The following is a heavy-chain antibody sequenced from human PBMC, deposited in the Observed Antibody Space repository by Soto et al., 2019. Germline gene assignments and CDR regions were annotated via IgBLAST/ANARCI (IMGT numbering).Heavy chain of an antibody. CDR2: ISYDGSNK. CDR3: VRASTPVTTVSSYFDY. CDR1: GFTFSSYA. V-gene: IGHV3-30-3*01. Sequence: QVQLVESGGGVVQPGRSLRLSCAASGFTFSSYAMHWVRQAPGKGLEWVAVISYDGSNKYYADSVKGRFTISRDNSKNTLYLQMNSLEAEDTAVYYCVRASTPVTTVSSYFDYWGQGTLVTVSS. D-gene: IGHD4-17*01. J-gene: IGHJ4*02.